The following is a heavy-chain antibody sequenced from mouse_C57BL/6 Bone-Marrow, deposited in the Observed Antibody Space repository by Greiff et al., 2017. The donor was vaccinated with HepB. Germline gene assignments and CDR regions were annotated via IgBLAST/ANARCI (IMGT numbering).Heavy chain of an antibody. D-gene: IGHD1-1*01. CDR1: GYTFTDYY. Sequence: VQLQQSGPELVKPGASVKISCKASGYTFTDYYMNWVKQSHGKSLEWIGDINPNNGGTSYNQKFKGKATLTVDKSSSTAYMELRSLTSEDSAVYYCARKSFITTVDYYAMDYWGQGTSVTVSS. J-gene: IGHJ4*01. CDR2: INPNNGGT. CDR3: ARKSFITTVDYYAMDY. V-gene: IGHV1-26*01.